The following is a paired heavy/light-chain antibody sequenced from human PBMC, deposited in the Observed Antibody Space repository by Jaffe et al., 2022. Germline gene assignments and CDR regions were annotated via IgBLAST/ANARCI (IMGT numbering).Heavy chain of an antibody. V-gene: IGHV3-30*02. D-gene: IGHD6-13*01. CDR3: AKDRSPSYSSSLYYFDY. CDR2: IQFDGSNK. J-gene: IGHJ4*02. CDR1: GFTFSSNG. Sequence: QVQLVESGGGVVQPGGSLRLSCAASGFTFSSNGMHWVRQAPGKGLEWVAFIQFDGSNKYYADSVKGRFTISRDNFKNTLYLQMNSLRAEDTAVYYCAKDRSPSYSSSLYYFDYWGQGTLVTVSS.
Light chain of an antibody. CDR1: QSISSY. CDR2: DAS. J-gene: IGKJ5*01. CDR3: QQRSNWPPIT. Sequence: EIVLTQSPATLSLSPGERATLSCRASQSISSYLAWYQQKPGQAPRLLIYDASNRATGIPARFSGSGSGTDFTLTISSLEPEDFAVYYCQQRSNWPPITFGQGTRLEIK. V-gene: IGKV3-11*01.